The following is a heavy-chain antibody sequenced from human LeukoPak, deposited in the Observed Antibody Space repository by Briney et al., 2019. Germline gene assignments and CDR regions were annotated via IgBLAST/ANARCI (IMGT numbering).Heavy chain of an antibody. CDR2: INPNSGGT. V-gene: IGHV1-2*02. D-gene: IGHD3-22*01. CDR1: GYTFTGYY. Sequence: ASVKVSCKASGYTFTGYYMHWVRQAPGQGLEWMGWINPNSGGTNYAQKFQGRVTMTRDTSISTAYMELSRLRSDDTAVYYCARSSGRSYYYDSSGHAFDIWGQGTMVTVSS. J-gene: IGHJ3*02. CDR3: ARSSGRSYYYDSSGHAFDI.